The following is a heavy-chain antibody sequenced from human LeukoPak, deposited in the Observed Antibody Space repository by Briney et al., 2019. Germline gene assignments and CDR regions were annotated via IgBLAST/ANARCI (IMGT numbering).Heavy chain of an antibody. CDR2: IYYSGGT. CDR1: GGSISSYY. J-gene: IGHJ6*03. Sequence: SETLSLTCTVSGGSISSYYWSWIRQPPGKGLEWIGYIYYSGGTSYNPSLKSRLTISVDTSRNQFSLKLTSVTPADTAVYYCAREDGSGSYYYMDVWGKGTTVTVSS. V-gene: IGHV4-59*01. D-gene: IGHD3-10*01. CDR3: AREDGSGSYYYMDV.